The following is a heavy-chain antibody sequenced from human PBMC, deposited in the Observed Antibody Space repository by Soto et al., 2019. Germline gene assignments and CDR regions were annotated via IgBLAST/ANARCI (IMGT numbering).Heavy chain of an antibody. D-gene: IGHD2-2*01. V-gene: IGHV1-3*01. CDR3: ARVGSSTSPYYYYMDV. CDR1: GYTFTSYA. Sequence: GASVKVSCKASGYTFTSYAMHWVRQAPGQRLEWMGWINAGNGNTKYSQKFQGRVTITRDTSASTAYMELSSLRSEDTAVYYCARVGSSTSPYYYYMDVWGKGTTVTVSS. CDR2: INAGNGNT. J-gene: IGHJ6*03.